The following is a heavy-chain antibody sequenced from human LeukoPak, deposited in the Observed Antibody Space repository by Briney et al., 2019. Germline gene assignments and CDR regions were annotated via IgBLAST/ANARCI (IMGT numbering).Heavy chain of an antibody. CDR3: ARGGVLLWFRELFDY. CDR1: GGSFSGYY. V-gene: IGHV4-34*01. D-gene: IGHD3-10*01. CDR2: INHSGST. Sequence: SETLPLTCAVYGGSFSGYYWSWIRQPPGKGLEWIGEINHSGSTNYNPSLKSRVTISVDTSKNQFSLKLSSVTAADTAVYYCARGGVLLWFRELFDYWGQGTLVTVSS. J-gene: IGHJ4*02.